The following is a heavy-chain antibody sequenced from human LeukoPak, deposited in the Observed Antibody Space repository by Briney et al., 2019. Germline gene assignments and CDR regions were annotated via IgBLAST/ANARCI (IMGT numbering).Heavy chain of an antibody. CDR3: ASRMATMRNYYYYMDV. CDR2: IIPIFGTA. J-gene: IGHJ6*03. CDR1: GGTFSSYA. D-gene: IGHD5-24*01. Sequence: GASVKVSCKASGGTFSSYAISWVRQAPGQGLEWMGGIIPIFGTANYAQKFQGRVTITTDESTSTAYMELSSLRSEDTAVYYCASRMATMRNYYYYMDVWGKGTMVTVSS. V-gene: IGHV1-69*05.